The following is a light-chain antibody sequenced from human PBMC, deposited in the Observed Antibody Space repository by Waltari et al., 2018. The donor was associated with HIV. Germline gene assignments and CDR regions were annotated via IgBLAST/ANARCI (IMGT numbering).Light chain of an antibody. Sequence: QSVLTQPPSVSAAPGQKVTIPCSGRSSNIGTNYVSWYQQLPGTAPKLLIYGNNSRPSGIPDRFSGSKSGTSATLGITGLQTGDEADYYCGTWDSSLSARVFGGGTKLTVL. J-gene: IGLJ3*02. V-gene: IGLV1-51*01. CDR3: GTWDSSLSARV. CDR1: SSNIGTNY. CDR2: GNN.